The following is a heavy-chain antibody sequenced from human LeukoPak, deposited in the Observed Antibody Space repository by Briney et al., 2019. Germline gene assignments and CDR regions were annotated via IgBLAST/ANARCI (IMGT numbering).Heavy chain of an antibody. V-gene: IGHV3-23*01. CDR3: ARVIVATIIGNYYFDY. J-gene: IGHJ4*02. CDR2: ISGSGGST. Sequence: GGSLRLSCAASGFTFSSYAMSWVRQAPGKGLEWVSAISGSGGSTYYADSVKGRFTISRDNAKNSLYLQMNSLRAEDTAVYYCARVIVATIIGNYYFDYWGQGTLVTVSS. D-gene: IGHD5-12*01. CDR1: GFTFSSYA.